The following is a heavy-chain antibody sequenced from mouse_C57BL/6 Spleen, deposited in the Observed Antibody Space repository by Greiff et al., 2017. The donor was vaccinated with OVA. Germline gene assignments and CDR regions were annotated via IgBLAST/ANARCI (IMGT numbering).Heavy chain of an antibody. CDR1: GYTFTSYW. J-gene: IGHJ3*01. V-gene: IGHV1-52*01. Sequence: VQLQQPGAELVRPGSSVKLSCKASGYTFTSYWMHWVKQRPIQGLEWIGNIDPSDSETHYNQKFKDKATLTVDKSSSTAYMQLSSLTSEDSAVYYYAREQDSSGLLAYWGQGTLVTVSA. CDR3: AREQDSSGLLAY. CDR2: IDPSDSET. D-gene: IGHD3-2*02.